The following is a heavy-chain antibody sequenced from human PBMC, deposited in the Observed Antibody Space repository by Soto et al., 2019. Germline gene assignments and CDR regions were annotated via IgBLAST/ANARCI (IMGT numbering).Heavy chain of an antibody. CDR2: IYYSGST. J-gene: IGHJ4*02. CDR3: ARVVRGANLDY. CDR1: GGSISSYY. Sequence: QVQLQESGPGLVKPSETLSLTCTVSGGSISSYYWSWIRQPPGKGLEWIGYIYYSGSTNYNPSLKSXXTXSXXTSKNQFSLKLSSVTAAETAVYYCARVVRGANLDYWGQGTLITVSS. V-gene: IGHV4-59*01. D-gene: IGHD3-10*01.